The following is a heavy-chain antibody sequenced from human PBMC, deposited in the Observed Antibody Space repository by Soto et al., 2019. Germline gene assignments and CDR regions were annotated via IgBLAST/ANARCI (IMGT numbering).Heavy chain of an antibody. CDR2: IKGGVRTM. CDR3: VRGIPRHYGSDV. J-gene: IGHJ3*01. V-gene: IGHV3-74*01. Sequence: EVQLVESGGGLVQAGESLRLSCEASGFTFSNYWMHWVRQVRGKGLVWVSRIKGGVRTMNYADSVKGRFTISRDNAKNTVFLQMDSLGAEDTAVYYCVRGIPRHYGSDVWGQGTMFTVSS. D-gene: IGHD3-10*01. CDR1: GFTFSNYW.